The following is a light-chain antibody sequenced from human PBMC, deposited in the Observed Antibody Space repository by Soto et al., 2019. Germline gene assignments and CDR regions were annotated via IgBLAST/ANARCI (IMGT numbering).Light chain of an antibody. J-gene: IGLJ1*01. CDR2: EVS. V-gene: IGLV2-14*01. CDR1: SSDVGGYNY. Sequence: LTQPASVFGSPGQSITISCTGTSSDVGGYNYVSWYQQHPGKAPKLMIYEVSNRPSGVSNRFSGSKSGNTASLTISGLQAEDEADYYCSSYTSSSTRVFGTGTKVTVL. CDR3: SSYTSSSTRV.